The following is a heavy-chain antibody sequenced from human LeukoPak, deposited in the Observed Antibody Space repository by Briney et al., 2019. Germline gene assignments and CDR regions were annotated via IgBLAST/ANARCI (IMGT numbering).Heavy chain of an antibody. CDR2: ISYSGRT. CDR3: ARGLKADTMIVVANWFDP. J-gene: IGHJ5*02. V-gene: IGHV4-39*01. D-gene: IGHD3-22*01. Sequence: PSETLSLTCTVSGGSTSSSSFYWGWIRQPPGKGLECIGRISYSGRTYYNPSLQSRVTISVDTSKNQFSLRLSSVTAADTAVYYCARGLKADTMIVVANWFDPWGQGTLVTVSS. CDR1: GGSTSSSSFY.